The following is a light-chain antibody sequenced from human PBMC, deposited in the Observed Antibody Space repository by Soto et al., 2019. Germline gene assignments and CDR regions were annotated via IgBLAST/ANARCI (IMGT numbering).Light chain of an antibody. V-gene: IGLV2-8*01. J-gene: IGLJ1*01. CDR3: SSYAGRSKV. CDR1: SSDVGGYNY. Sequence: QSALTQPPSASGSPGQSVAISCTGTSSDVGGYNYVSWYQQHPGKAPKLMIYEVNKRPSGVPDRFSGSKPGNTASLTVSGLQAEAEADYYCSSYAGRSKVFGTGTKVTVL. CDR2: EVN.